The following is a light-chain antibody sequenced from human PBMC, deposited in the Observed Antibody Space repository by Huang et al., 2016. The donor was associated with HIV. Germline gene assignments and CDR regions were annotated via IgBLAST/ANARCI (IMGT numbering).Light chain of an antibody. J-gene: IGKJ1*01. Sequence: DIQMTQSPSSLSASVGDRVTIACRASQSIRKFLNWYQQKPGESPKLLMHSASSLLSGCPSRFSGSGSGTDFTLTITSLQPEDCATYYCQQTDNTPRTFGQGTKVVIK. CDR3: QQTDNTPRT. V-gene: IGKV1-39*01. CDR2: SAS. CDR1: QSIRKF.